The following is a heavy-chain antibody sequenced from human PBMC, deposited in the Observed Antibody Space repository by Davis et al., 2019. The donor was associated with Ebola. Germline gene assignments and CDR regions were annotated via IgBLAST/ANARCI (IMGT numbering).Heavy chain of an antibody. Sequence: AASVKVSCKASGYTFTGYYMHWVRQAPGQGLEWMGRINPNSGGTNYAQKLQGRVTMTTDTSTSTAYMELRSLRSDDTAVYYCARGGRYCSSTSCYEYWFDPWGQGTLVTVSS. CDR1: GYTFTGYY. CDR2: INPNSGGT. CDR3: ARGGRYCSSTSCYEYWFDP. J-gene: IGHJ5*02. V-gene: IGHV1-2*06. D-gene: IGHD2-2*01.